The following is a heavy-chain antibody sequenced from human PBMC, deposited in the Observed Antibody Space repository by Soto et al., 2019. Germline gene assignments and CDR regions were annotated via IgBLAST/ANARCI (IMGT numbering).Heavy chain of an antibody. D-gene: IGHD2-2*01. J-gene: IGHJ4*02. CDR2: IIPIFGTA. CDR1: GGTFSSYA. CDR3: AREGASGIVVVPANFHVDY. Sequence: QVQLVQSGAEVKKPGSSVKVSCKASGGTFSSYAISWVRQAPGQGLEWMGGIIPIFGTANYAQKFQGRVTITADESTSTAYMELSSLRSEDTAVYYCAREGASGIVVVPANFHVDYWGQGTLVTVSS. V-gene: IGHV1-69*01.